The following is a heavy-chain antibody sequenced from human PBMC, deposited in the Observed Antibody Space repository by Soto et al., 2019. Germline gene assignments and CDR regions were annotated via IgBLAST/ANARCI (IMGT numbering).Heavy chain of an antibody. CDR3: AREASAVVSLDY. CDR2: INPNSGDT. CDR1: GYIFTAYS. V-gene: IGHV1-2*02. J-gene: IGHJ4*02. D-gene: IGHD2-15*01. Sequence: ASVKVSCKASGYIFTAYSMHWVRQAPGQGLEWLGWINPNSGDTIYAQKFQDRVTMTCDTSVSTAHLELSSLSSDDTALYYCAREASAVVSLDYWGQGTLVTVSS.